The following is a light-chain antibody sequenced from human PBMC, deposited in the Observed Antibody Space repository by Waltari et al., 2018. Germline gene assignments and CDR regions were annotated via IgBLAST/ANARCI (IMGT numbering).Light chain of an antibody. J-gene: IGKJ1*01. CDR1: QNVRRDS. CDR3: QHYGSSLWT. V-gene: IGKV3-20*01. Sequence: DSLLTQSPGTLSLTPGERATLSCRASQNVRRDSLAWYQHKPGQAPRLLIFGASRRATGIPERFSGTGSGTDFTLTISRLEPEDFALYYCQHYGSSLWTFGQGTKVEIK. CDR2: GAS.